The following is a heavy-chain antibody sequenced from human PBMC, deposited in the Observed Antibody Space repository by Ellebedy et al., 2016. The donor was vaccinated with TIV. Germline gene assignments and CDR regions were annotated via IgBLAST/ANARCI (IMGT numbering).Heavy chain of an antibody. V-gene: IGHV3-7*03. CDR2: IKQDGSEK. CDR1: GFPFHNYW. D-gene: IGHD6-13*01. Sequence: GESLKISCAASGFPFHNYWMTWVRQAQGKGLEWVANIKQDGSEKYYVDSVKGRFTISRDNAKNSLYLQMNSLRAEDTAVYYCARVRSSSLRNVPNWFDPWGQGNLVTVSS. J-gene: IGHJ5*02. CDR3: ARVRSSSLRNVPNWFDP.